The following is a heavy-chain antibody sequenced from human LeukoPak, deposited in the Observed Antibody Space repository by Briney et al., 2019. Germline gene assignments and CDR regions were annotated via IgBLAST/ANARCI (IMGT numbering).Heavy chain of an antibody. CDR1: GFTFDDYA. V-gene: IGHV3-43*02. Sequence: GGSLRLSCTASGFTFDDYAMHWVRHAPGKGLEWVSLISGDGGSKYYADSVNGRFTISSDNSKNTVDLEMNSLRTEDTALYYCAKDRDIWGQGTMVTVSS. CDR3: AKDRDI. CDR2: ISGDGGSK. J-gene: IGHJ3*02.